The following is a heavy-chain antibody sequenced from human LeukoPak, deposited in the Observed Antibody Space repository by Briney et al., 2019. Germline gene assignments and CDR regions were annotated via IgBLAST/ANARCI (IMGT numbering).Heavy chain of an antibody. CDR2: ISYSGST. CDR1: GGSISSYY. Sequence: SQTLSPTCTVSGGSISSYYWSWIRQPPRNGLEWIGYISYSGSTNYNPSLKSRVTISIDTSKNQFSLKLRSVTAADTAIYYCARQGYDILTGYIDAFDIWGQGTMVTVSS. V-gene: IGHV4-59*08. D-gene: IGHD3-9*01. J-gene: IGHJ3*02. CDR3: ARQGYDILTGYIDAFDI.